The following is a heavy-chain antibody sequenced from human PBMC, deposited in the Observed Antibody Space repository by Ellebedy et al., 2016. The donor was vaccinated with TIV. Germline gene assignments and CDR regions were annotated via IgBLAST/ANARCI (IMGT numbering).Heavy chain of an antibody. Sequence: GESLKISCAASGFTVSSSFMSWVRQAPGKGLEWVSVIYTDGGTNYTDSVLGRFDISRDSSKNTLYLQMNSLSADETAVYYCARDPRGGGDYGDNWFDPWGQGTLVTVSS. CDR2: IYTDGGT. J-gene: IGHJ5*02. CDR1: GFTVSSSF. D-gene: IGHD4-17*01. V-gene: IGHV3-66*01. CDR3: ARDPRGGGDYGDNWFDP.